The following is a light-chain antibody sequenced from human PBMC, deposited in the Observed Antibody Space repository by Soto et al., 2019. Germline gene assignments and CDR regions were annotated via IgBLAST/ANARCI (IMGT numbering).Light chain of an antibody. J-gene: IGKJ1*01. CDR2: AAS. V-gene: IGKV1-17*01. CDR1: QGIAND. CDR3: LQHYRHPRT. Sequence: DIQMTQSPSSLSTSVGGRVTITCRASQGIANDLVWYQQKPGKAPKRLIYAASTLQSGVPSRFSGSGSGTEFTLTISSLQPEDFATYYCLQHYRHPRTFGQGTKVEI.